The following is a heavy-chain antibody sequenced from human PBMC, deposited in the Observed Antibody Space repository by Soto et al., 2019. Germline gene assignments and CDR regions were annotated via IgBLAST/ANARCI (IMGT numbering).Heavy chain of an antibody. CDR1: GYTFSNYG. D-gene: IGHD2-2*01. V-gene: IGHV1-18*01. Sequence: ASVKVSCDTSGYTFSNYGITWVRQAPGQPLEWLGWISLYSDGTNYAQKFQGRVSMTTDTSTTTAYMELRSLRSDDTAVYYCARVVPGAEAWFGPWGQGTLVTVSS. CDR3: ARVVPGAEAWFGP. J-gene: IGHJ5*02. CDR2: ISLYSDGT.